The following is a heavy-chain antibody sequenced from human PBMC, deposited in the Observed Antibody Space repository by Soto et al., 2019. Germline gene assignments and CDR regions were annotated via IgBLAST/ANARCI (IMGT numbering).Heavy chain of an antibody. CDR3: TKDQSSSGSYNDYYYAMDV. D-gene: IGHD6-19*01. J-gene: IGHJ6*02. Sequence: GGSLRLSCAASGFTFSNYGMSWVRQAPGKGLEWVSAITGNAGSTYYADPVKGRFTISRDNSRNTMYLQINNLRAEDTAVYYCTKDQSSSGSYNDYYYAMDVWGQGTTVTVSS. V-gene: IGHV3-23*01. CDR1: GFTFSNYG. CDR2: ITGNAGST.